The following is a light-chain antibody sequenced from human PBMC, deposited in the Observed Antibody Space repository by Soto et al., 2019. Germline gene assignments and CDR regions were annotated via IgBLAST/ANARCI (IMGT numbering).Light chain of an antibody. CDR1: QGISTY. CDR2: SAS. CDR3: QQYYRYPWT. Sequence: DSQMTQSPSSLSASVGDRVTITCRASQGISTYLGWYQQKPGKVPKSLIYSASNLQSGVPSRFSASGSGTEFTLTITDMQPDDFATYYCQQYYRYPWTFGQGTKVDIK. J-gene: IGKJ1*01. V-gene: IGKV1-16*01.